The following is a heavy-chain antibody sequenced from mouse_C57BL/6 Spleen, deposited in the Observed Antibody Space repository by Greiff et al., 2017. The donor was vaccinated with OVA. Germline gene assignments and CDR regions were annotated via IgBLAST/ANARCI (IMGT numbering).Heavy chain of an antibody. V-gene: IGHV5-9-1*02. J-gene: IGHJ1*03. Sequence: EVQVVESGEGLVKPGGSLKLSCAASGFTFSSYAMSWVRQTPEKRLEWVAYISSGGDYIYYADTVKGRFTISRDNARNTLYLQMSSLKSEDTAMYYCTRGRVYDCYLYWYCDVWGTGTTVTVSS. CDR2: ISSGGDYI. CDR3: TRGRVYDCYLYWYCDV. D-gene: IGHD2-3*01. CDR1: GFTFSSYA.